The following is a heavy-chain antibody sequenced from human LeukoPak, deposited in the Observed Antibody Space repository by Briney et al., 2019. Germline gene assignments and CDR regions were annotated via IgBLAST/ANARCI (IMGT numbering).Heavy chain of an antibody. V-gene: IGHV4-4*08. Sequence: PSETLSLTCTVSGGSISSYYWTWIRQPPGKGLEWIGYIYIYDSARTNYNPSLKSRVTMSLDTSKNQFSLRLSSVTVADTAVYYCAREDGLNWFDPWGQGTLVTVSS. J-gene: IGHJ5*02. CDR2: IYIYDSART. D-gene: IGHD4-17*01. CDR3: AREDGLNWFDP. CDR1: GGSISSYY.